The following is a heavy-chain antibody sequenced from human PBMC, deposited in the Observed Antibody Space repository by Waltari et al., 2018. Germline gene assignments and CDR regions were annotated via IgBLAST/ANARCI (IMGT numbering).Heavy chain of an antibody. V-gene: IGHV1-8*03. J-gene: IGHJ5*02. CDR3: AICGGDCLHFDP. CDR1: GYTFTSYD. D-gene: IGHD2-21*01. Sequence: QVQLVQSGAEVKKPGASVKVSCKASGYTFTSYDINWVRQATGQGLEWMGRMNPTSGNTGYAQKFQGRVTITRNTSISTAYMELSSLRSEDTAVYYCAICGGDCLHFDPWGQGTLVTVSS. CDR2: MNPTSGNT.